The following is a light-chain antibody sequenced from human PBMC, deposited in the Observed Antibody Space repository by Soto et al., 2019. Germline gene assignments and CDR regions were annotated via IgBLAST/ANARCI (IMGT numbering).Light chain of an antibody. CDR2: DIR. Sequence: QSALTQPASVSGSPGQSITISCTGTSSDVGGYKYVSWYQQHPGKAPKLMIYDIRNRPSGVSNRFSGSKSGNTASLTISGLQAEHEADYYCRSYTSSSTPVFGTGTTVTVL. V-gene: IGLV2-14*03. CDR1: SSDVGGYKY. CDR3: RSYTSSSTPV. J-gene: IGLJ1*01.